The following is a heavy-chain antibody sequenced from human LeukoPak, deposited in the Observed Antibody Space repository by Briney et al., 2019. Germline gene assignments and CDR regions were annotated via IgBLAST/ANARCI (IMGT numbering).Heavy chain of an antibody. V-gene: IGHV3-48*03. CDR2: ISSSGSTI. Sequence: PGGSLRLSCAASGFTFSSYEMNWVRQAPGKGLEWVSYISSSGSTIYYADSVKGRFTISRDNAKNSLYLQMNSLRAEDTAVYYCAKSGIAAANDNWFDPWGQGTLVTVSS. D-gene: IGHD6-13*01. CDR3: AKSGIAAANDNWFDP. J-gene: IGHJ5*02. CDR1: GFTFSSYE.